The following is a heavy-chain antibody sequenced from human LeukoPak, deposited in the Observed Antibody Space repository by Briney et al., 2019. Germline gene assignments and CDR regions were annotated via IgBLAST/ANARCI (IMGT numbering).Heavy chain of an antibody. Sequence: ASVKVSCKASGGTFSSYTISWVRQAPGQGLEWMGIINPSGGSTSYAQKFQGRVTMTRDTSTSTVYMELSSLRSDDTAVYYCARDASNYCSGGSCYSGLGYYYYMDVWGKGTTVTVSS. CDR3: ARDASNYCSGGSCYSGLGYYYYMDV. V-gene: IGHV1-46*01. D-gene: IGHD2-15*01. CDR2: INPSGGST. CDR1: GGTFSSYT. J-gene: IGHJ6*03.